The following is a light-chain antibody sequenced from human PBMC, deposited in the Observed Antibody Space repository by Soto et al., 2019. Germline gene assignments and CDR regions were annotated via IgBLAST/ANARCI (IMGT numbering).Light chain of an antibody. CDR2: GNS. J-gene: IGLJ1*01. CDR1: SSNIGAGYD. V-gene: IGLV1-40*01. CDR3: QSYDSSLSGYV. Sequence: SVLTQPPSVFGAPGQRVTICCTGSSSNIGAGYDVHWYQQLPGTAPKLLIYGNSNRPSGVPDRFSGSKSGTSASLAITGLQAEDEANYYCQSYDSSLSGYVFVTGTKVTVL.